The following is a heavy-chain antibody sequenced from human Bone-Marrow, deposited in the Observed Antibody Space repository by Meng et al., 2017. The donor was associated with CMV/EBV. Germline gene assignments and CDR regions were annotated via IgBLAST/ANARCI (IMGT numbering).Heavy chain of an antibody. J-gene: IGHJ4*02. Sequence: GESLKISCAVSGLTFTKAWMTWVRQAPGKGLEWVGRIKSKSDGETIDYAAPVRGRFIISRDDSKNTLYLQLTSLKTEDTAVYYCTTRAFWGQGTLVTVYS. CDR3: TTRAF. V-gene: IGHV3-15*01. CDR2: IKSKSDGETI. CDR1: GLTFTKAW.